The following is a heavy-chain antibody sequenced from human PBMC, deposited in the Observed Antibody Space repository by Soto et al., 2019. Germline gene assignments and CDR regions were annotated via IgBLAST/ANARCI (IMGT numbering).Heavy chain of an antibody. D-gene: IGHD2-2*01. J-gene: IGHJ4*02. V-gene: IGHV3-49*03. Sequence: QPGGSLRLSCTASGFTFGDYAMSWFRQAPGKGLDWVGFIRSKAYGGTTEYAASVKGRFTNSRDDSKSIAYLQMNSLKTEDTAVYYCTRLYCSSTSGYDRVAGHVDYWGQGTLVTV. CDR3: TRLYCSSTSGYDRVAGHVDY. CDR1: GFTFGDYA. CDR2: IRSKAYGGTT.